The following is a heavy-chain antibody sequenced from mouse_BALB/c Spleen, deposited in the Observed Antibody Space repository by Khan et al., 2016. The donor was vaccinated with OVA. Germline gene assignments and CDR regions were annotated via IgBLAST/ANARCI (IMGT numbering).Heavy chain of an antibody. D-gene: IGHD1-2*01. V-gene: IGHV3-1*02. CDR1: GYSITDCYV. CDR3: ARTARINY. J-gene: IGHJ2*01. CDR2: ITYSGST. Sequence: VQLQESGPDLVKPSPSLSLSCNATGYSITDCYVSNLNRQFPGNKLECMGYITYSGSTNYNQTLKRRDTITPDTSKNQSFLQLNSVTTEDTARYYSARTARINYGGQGTILTVSS.